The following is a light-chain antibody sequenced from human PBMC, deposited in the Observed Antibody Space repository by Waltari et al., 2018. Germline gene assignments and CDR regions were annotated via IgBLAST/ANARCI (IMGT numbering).Light chain of an antibody. J-gene: IGKJ2*01. CDR2: LGS. CDR1: QSLLDTNGHKY. Sequence: DIVMTQSPLSLPVTPGEPASLSCRSSQSLLDTNGHKYLDWYLQKPGQSPQLLIYLGSSRASGVPDRFSGSGSGSYFTLNISRVEAEDVGIYYCMQTLQAPRTFGQGTKL. CDR3: MQTLQAPRT. V-gene: IGKV2-28*01.